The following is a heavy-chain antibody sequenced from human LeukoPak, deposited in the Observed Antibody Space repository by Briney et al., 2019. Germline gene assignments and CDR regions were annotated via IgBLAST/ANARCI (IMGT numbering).Heavy chain of an antibody. J-gene: IGHJ6*03. CDR2: INPSGGST. V-gene: IGHV1-46*01. Sequence: ASVKVSCKASGYTFTSYYMHWVRQAPGQGLEWMGIINPSGGSTSYAQKFQGRVTMTRDMSTSTVYMELSSLRSEGTAVYYCARDIYCSSTSCYKVYYYYYMDVWGKGTTVTVSS. CDR3: ARDIYCSSTSCYKVYYYYYMDV. D-gene: IGHD2-2*02. CDR1: GYTFTSYY.